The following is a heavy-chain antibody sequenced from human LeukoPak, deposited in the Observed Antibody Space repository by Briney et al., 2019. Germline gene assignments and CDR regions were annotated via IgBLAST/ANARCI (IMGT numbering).Heavy chain of an antibody. J-gene: IGHJ4*02. Sequence: GASVKVSCKASGYTFTSYGISWVRQAPGQGLEWMGWISAYNGNTNYAQKLQGRVTMTTDTSTSTAYMELRSLRSDDTAVYYCASAGSGSYPYYFDYWGQGTLVTVSS. V-gene: IGHV1-18*01. CDR3: ASAGSGSYPYYFDY. CDR1: GYTFTSYG. D-gene: IGHD3-10*01. CDR2: ISAYNGNT.